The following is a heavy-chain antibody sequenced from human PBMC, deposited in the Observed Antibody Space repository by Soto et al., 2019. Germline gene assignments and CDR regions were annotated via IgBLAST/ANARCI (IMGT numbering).Heavy chain of an antibody. CDR2: IYYSGST. CDR1: GDSISSFY. Sequence: SETLSLTCTVSGDSISSFYWSWVRQPPGKGLEWIGYIYYSGSTSYNPSLESRVTISVDTSENQFSLKLSSVTAADTAVYYCARLRRMTAITFSYYFDYWGQGTLVTV. CDR3: ARLRRMTAITFSYYFDY. D-gene: IGHD4-4*01. J-gene: IGHJ4*02. V-gene: IGHV4-59*01.